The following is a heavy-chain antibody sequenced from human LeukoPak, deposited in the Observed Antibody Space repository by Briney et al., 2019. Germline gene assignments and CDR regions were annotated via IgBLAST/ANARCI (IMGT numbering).Heavy chain of an antibody. CDR1: GGSISSYY. J-gene: IGHJ4*02. Sequence: PSETLSLTCTVSGGSISSYYWSWIRQPPGKGLEWIGYIHYSGSTNYKPSLKSRVTISVDTSKNQLSLKLSSVTAADTAVYHCARAPSSSGWYFDYWGQATLVTVSS. CDR2: IHYSGST. V-gene: IGHV4-59*01. CDR3: ARAPSSSGWYFDY. D-gene: IGHD6-19*01.